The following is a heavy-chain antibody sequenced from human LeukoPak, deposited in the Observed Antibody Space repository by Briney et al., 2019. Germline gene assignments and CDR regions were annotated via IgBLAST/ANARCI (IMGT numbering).Heavy chain of an antibody. CDR3: ARPGWFGELRGDYFDY. D-gene: IGHD3-10*01. V-gene: IGHV4-39*02. CDR2: IYYTGNT. CDR1: GGSISSSNYS. J-gene: IGHJ4*02. Sequence: SETLSLTCTVSGGSISSSNYSWAWIRQPPGKGGEWIGSIYYTGNTYYNPSLKSRGTISADTSKNHFSLKLSSVTASDTAVYYCARPGWFGELRGDYFDYWGQGSLVTVYS.